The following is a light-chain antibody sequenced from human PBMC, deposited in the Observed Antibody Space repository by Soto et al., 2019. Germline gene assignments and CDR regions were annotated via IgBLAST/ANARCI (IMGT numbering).Light chain of an antibody. V-gene: IGKV3-15*01. CDR1: QNVGGN. CDR3: QQYKNWPPYT. Sequence: EIVMTQSPATLSVSPGEGATLSCRASQNVGGNLAWYQQKPGQAPRLLIYGAFTRATGIPARFSGSGSGTEFTLTISSLQSEDFAVYYCQQYKNWPPYTFGQGTKLEIK. J-gene: IGKJ2*01. CDR2: GAF.